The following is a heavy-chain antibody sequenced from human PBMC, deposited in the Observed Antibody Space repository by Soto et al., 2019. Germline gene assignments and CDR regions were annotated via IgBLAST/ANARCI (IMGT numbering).Heavy chain of an antibody. CDR2: IRSKAYGGTT. J-gene: IGHJ4*02. D-gene: IGHD3-10*01. CDR3: TRPRMSWFGELLSADY. CDR1: GVTFGDYS. Sequence: GGSLGLSCTASGVTFGDYSMSWFRQAPGKGLEWVGFIRSKAYGGTTEYAASVKGRFTISRDDSKSIAYLQMNSLKTEDTAVYYCTRPRMSWFGELLSADYWGQGTLVTVSS. V-gene: IGHV3-49*03.